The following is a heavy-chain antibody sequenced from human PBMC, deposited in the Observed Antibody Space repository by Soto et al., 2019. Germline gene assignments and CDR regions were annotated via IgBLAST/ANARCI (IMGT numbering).Heavy chain of an antibody. CDR2: IMPVFGTV. D-gene: IGHD2-8*02. CDR1: RGTFGNYA. V-gene: IGHV1-69*06. J-gene: IGHJ6*02. Sequence: QVQLVQSGAEVKKPGSSVKVSCKASRGTFGNYAISWVRQAPGQGLEWMGGIMPVFGTVNYAQNSQGRVTISADKFSNTAYVELSSLRSEDRAVYYCARVSLPGISGGDVWGQGTTVAVSS. CDR3: ARVSLPGISGGDV.